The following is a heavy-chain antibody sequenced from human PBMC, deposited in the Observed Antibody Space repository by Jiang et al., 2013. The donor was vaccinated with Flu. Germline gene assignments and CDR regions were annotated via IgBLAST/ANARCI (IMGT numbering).Heavy chain of an antibody. Sequence: SGAEVKKPGASVKVSCKASGYTFTGYYMHWVRQAPGQGLEWMGWINPNSGGTNYAQKFQGWVTMTRDTSISTAYMELSRLRSDDTAVYYCARDGSGGYYGSGDSIPYYYGMDV. V-gene: IGHV1-2*04. D-gene: IGHD3-10*01. CDR3: ARDGSGGYYGSGDSIPYYYGMDV. CDR2: INPNSGGT. CDR1: GYTFTGYY. J-gene: IGHJ6*01.